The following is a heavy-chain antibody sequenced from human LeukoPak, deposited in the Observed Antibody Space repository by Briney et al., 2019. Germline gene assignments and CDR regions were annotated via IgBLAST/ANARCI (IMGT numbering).Heavy chain of an antibody. V-gene: IGHV3-33*01. J-gene: IGHJ4*02. CDR1: GFTFSSYG. Sequence: GRSLRLSCAASGFTFSSYGMHWVRQAPGKGLEWVAVIWYDGSNKYYADSVKGRFTISRDNSKNTLYLQMNSLRAEDTAVYYCARAVDYRWYFDYWGQGTLVTVSS. CDR2: IWYDGSNK. D-gene: IGHD2-8*02. CDR3: ARAVDYRWYFDY.